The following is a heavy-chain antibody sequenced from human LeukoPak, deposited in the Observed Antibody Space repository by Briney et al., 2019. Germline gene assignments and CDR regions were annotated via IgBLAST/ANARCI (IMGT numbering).Heavy chain of an antibody. J-gene: IGHJ6*03. CDR1: GGSISSHY. CDR3: ARSFGTAYYYYYMDV. CDR2: IYYSGST. D-gene: IGHD1-1*01. Sequence: PSETLSLTCTVSGGSISSHYLSWIRQPPGKGLEWIGYIYYSGSTNYNPSLKSRVTISVHTSKNQFSLKLSSVTAADTAVYYCARSFGTAYYYYYMDVWGKGTTVTVSS. V-gene: IGHV4-59*11.